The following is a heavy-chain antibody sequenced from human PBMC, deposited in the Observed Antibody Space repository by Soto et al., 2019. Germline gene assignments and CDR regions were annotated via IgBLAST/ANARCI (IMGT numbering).Heavy chain of an antibody. CDR2: IYPGDSDT. CDR1: GYSFTTYW. V-gene: IGHV5-51*01. J-gene: IGHJ5*02. Sequence: PGESLKISCKVSGYSFTTYWIGWVRQMPGKGLEWVGIIYPGDSDTRYSPSFQGQVTISADKSINTAYLQWSSLKASDTAIYYCARHLNWFDLWGQGTLVTVSS. CDR3: ARHLNWFDL.